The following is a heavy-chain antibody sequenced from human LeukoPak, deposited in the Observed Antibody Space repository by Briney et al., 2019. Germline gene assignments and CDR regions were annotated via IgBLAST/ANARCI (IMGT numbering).Heavy chain of an antibody. CDR3: AKINNNDDY. V-gene: IGHV3-30*18. J-gene: IGHJ4*02. Sequence: PGGPLRLSCAASGFTFTTFGIHWVRQAPGKGLEWVAAISPHGDIEYYTDSVKGRFTISRDNSKNMIYLQMNSLRGEDSAVYYCAKINNNDDYWGQGNLVTVSS. CDR2: ISPHGDIE. D-gene: IGHD1/OR15-1a*01. CDR1: GFTFTTFG.